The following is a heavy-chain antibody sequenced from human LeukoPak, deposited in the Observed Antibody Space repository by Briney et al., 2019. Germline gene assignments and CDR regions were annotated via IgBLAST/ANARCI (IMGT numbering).Heavy chain of an antibody. D-gene: IGHD6-13*01. CDR2: ISWDGGST. J-gene: IGHJ4*02. CDR1: GFTFDDYT. V-gene: IGHV3-43*01. CDR3: AKDERAAAGLLIFDY. Sequence: PGRSLRLSCAASGFTFDDYTMHWVRQAPGKGLEWVSLISWDGGSTYYADSVKGRFTISRDNSKNSLYLQMNSLRTEDTALYYCAKDERAAAGLLIFDYWGQGTLVTVSS.